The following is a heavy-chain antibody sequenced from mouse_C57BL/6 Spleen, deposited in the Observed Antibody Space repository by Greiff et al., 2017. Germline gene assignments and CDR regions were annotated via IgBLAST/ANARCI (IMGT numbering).Heavy chain of an antibody. Sequence: QVQLQQPGAELVRPGSSVKLSCKASGYTFTSYWMDWVKQRPGQGLEWIGNIYPSDSETHYNQKFKDKATLTVDKSSSTAYMQLSSLTSEDSAVYYCARRGDGNSDYWGQGTTLTFSS. J-gene: IGHJ2*01. CDR1: GYTFTSYW. D-gene: IGHD2-1*01. V-gene: IGHV1-61*01. CDR3: ARRGDGNSDY. CDR2: IYPSDSET.